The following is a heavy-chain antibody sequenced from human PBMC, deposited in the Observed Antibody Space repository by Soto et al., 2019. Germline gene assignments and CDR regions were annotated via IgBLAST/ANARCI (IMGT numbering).Heavy chain of an antibody. V-gene: IGHV4-34*01. CDR2: INHSGST. Sequence: PSETLSLTCAVYGGSFSGYYWSWIRQPPGKGLEWIGEINHSGSTNYNPSLKSRVTISVDTSKNQFSLKLSSVTAADTAVYYCARDRVELRIYYYGMDVWGQGTTVTVSS. CDR1: GGSFSGYY. D-gene: IGHD1-7*01. CDR3: ARDRVELRIYYYGMDV. J-gene: IGHJ6*02.